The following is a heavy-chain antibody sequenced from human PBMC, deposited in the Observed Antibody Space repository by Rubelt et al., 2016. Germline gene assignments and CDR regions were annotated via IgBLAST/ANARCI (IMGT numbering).Heavy chain of an antibody. J-gene: IGHJ4*02. V-gene: IGHV4-39*07. CDR3: ARASTVLLHFDY. CDR1: GGSISRRTYY. CDR2: IYYSGST. Sequence: QLQLQESGPGLVKPSETLPLTCTVSGGSISRRTYYWGWIRQPPGKGLEWIGSIYYSGSTNYNPSLKSRVTISVDTSNNQFSLKLTSVTAADTAVYYCARASTVLLHFDYWGQGTLVTVSS. D-gene: IGHD2/OR15-2a*01.